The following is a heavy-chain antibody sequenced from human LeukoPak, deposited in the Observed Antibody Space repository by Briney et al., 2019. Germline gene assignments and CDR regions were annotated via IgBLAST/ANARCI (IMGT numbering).Heavy chain of an antibody. CDR3: ARNGPTAGGHFDI. V-gene: IGHV4-4*02. CDR2: IYHSGTT. CDR1: GGSVSNTNW. Sequence: SGTLSLTCAVSGGSVSNTNWWSWVRQSPGKGLEWIGEIYHSGTTNYNPSLMSRLTISVDKSNNQFSLKLRSVTAADTAVYYCARNGPTAGGHFDIWGPGTMVTVSS. J-gene: IGHJ3*02. D-gene: IGHD2-8*02.